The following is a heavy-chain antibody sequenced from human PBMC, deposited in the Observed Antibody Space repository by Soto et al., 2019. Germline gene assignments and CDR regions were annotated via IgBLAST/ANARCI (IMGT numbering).Heavy chain of an antibody. J-gene: IGHJ4*02. V-gene: IGHV3-23*01. Sequence: GGSLRLSCAASGFTFSSYAMSWVRQAPGKGLEWVSAISGSGGSTYYADSVKGRFTISRDNSKNTLYLQMNSLRAEDTAVYYCGRDDTVLTPAGFDQWGQRTLVTVAS. CDR3: GRDDTVLTPAGFDQ. D-gene: IGHD4-17*01. CDR1: GFTFSSYA. CDR2: ISGSGGST.